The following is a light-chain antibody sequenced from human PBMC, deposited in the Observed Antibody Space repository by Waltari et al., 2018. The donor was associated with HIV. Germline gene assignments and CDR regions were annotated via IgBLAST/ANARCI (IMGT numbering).Light chain of an antibody. CDR1: SSDVGGCNY. J-gene: IGLJ2*01. CDR2: AVR. Sequence: SALTPPRSVSGSPGQSVTISCTGTSSDVGGCNYVSWYQQYPGKAPKFRIYAVRNRPSGVPDRFSGSKSGNTASLTISGLQAEDEADYYCCSYAGSYTVFGGGTKLTVL. V-gene: IGLV2-11*01. CDR3: CSYAGSYTV.